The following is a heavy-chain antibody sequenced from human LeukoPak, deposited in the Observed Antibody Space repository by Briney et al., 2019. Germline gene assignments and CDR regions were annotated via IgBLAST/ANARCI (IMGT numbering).Heavy chain of an antibody. D-gene: IGHD3-10*01. Sequence: SETLSLTCVVYGGSFSGYYWSWIRQPPGKGLEWIGEINHSGSTNYNPSLKSRVTISVDTSKNQFSLKLSSVTAADTAVYYCARVWFAFDIWGQGTMVTVSS. V-gene: IGHV4-34*01. J-gene: IGHJ3*02. CDR2: INHSGST. CDR1: GGSFSGYY. CDR3: ARVWFAFDI.